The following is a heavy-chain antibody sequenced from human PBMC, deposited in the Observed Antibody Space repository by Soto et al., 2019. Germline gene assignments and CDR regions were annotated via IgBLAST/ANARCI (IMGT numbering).Heavy chain of an antibody. J-gene: IGHJ5*01. CDR2: INPNSGGT. Sequence: ASVKVSCKASGYTFTGYYMHWVRQAPGQGLEWMGWINPNSGGTNYAQKFQGWVTMTRDTSISTAYMELSRLRSDDTAVYYCARAGTATTYYYDSSGYYYWWFYSWGQGTLVPVSS. CDR3: ARAGTATTYYYDSSGYYYWWFYS. CDR1: GYTFTGYY. D-gene: IGHD3-22*01. V-gene: IGHV1-2*04.